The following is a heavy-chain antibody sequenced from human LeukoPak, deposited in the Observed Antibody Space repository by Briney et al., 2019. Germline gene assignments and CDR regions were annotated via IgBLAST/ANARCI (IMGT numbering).Heavy chain of an antibody. CDR1: GYTFTRYG. CDR3: AREGSTSRDYYYYMDV. J-gene: IGHJ6*03. D-gene: IGHD2-2*01. Sequence: GASVKVSCKASGYTFTRYGISWVRQAPGQGLEWMGWISAYNGNTNYAQKLQGRVTMTTDTSTSTAYMELRSLRSDDTAVYYCAREGSTSRDYYYYMDVWGKGTTVTVSS. V-gene: IGHV1-18*01. CDR2: ISAYNGNT.